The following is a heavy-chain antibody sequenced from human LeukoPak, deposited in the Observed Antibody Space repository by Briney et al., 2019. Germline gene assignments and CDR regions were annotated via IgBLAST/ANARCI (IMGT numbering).Heavy chain of an antibody. Sequence: ASVKVSCKASGYTFTSYYMHWVRQAPGQGIEWMGIINPSGGSTIYAQKLQGRVTMTRDTTTSTVYMELSSLRSEDTAVYYCATEYYYDSSGPTPLDYWGQGTLVTVSS. CDR3: ATEYYYDSSGPTPLDY. CDR2: INPSGGST. J-gene: IGHJ4*02. D-gene: IGHD3-22*01. CDR1: GYTFTSYY. V-gene: IGHV1-46*01.